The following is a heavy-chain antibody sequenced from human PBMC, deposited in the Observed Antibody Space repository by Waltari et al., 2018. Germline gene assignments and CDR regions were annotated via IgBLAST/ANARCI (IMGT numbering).Heavy chain of an antibody. CDR2: ISYDGSNK. J-gene: IGHJ4*02. V-gene: IGHV3-30*18. CDR1: GFPFRHHG. Sequence: QVQLVESGGGVVQAGESLGLSCVAPGFPFRHHGMHRVRPAPGKGLEWVAVISYDGSNKYYADSVKGRFTISRDNSKNTLYLQMNSLRAEDTAVYYCAKDLVRATTGVVYWGQGTLVTVSS. D-gene: IGHD1-26*01. CDR3: AKDLVRATTGVVY.